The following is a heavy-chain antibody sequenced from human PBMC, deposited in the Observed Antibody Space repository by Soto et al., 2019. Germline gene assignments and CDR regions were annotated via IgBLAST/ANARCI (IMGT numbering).Heavy chain of an antibody. V-gene: IGHV5-51*01. CDR1: GYIFTSYW. D-gene: IGHD3-22*01. Sequence: GESLKISCKGSGYIFTSYWIAWVRQLPGKGLEWMGIIYPGDSDTRYRPSFQGQVTISADKSISTAYLQWSSLKASDTAMYYCARGTSDYDSSGYFFDYWGQGTLVTVSS. CDR3: ARGTSDYDSSGYFFDY. J-gene: IGHJ4*02. CDR2: IYPGDSDT.